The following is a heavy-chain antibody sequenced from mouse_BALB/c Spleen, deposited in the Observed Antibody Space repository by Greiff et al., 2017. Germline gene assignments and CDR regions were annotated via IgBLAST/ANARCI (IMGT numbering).Heavy chain of an antibody. CDR1: GFNIKDYY. CDR2: IDPENGNT. J-gene: IGHJ1*01. V-gene: IGHV14-1*02. Sequence: EVQLHQSGAELVRPGALVKLSCKASGFNIKDYYMHWVKQRPEQGLEWIGWIDPENGNTIYDPKFQGKASITADTSSNTAYLQLSSLTSEDTAVYYCAPGDWYFDVWGAGTTVTVSS. CDR3: APGDWYFDV.